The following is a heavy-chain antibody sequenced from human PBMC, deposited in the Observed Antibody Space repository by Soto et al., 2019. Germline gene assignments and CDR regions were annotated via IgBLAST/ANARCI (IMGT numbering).Heavy chain of an antibody. CDR3: TFYCSSTSCPPGITGTPKDY. J-gene: IGHJ4*02. CDR1: GFTFSNAW. D-gene: IGHD2-2*01. CDR2: IKSKTDGGTT. V-gene: IGHV3-15*07. Sequence: GGSLRLSCAASGFTFSNAWMNWVRQAPGKGLEWVGRIKSKTDGGTTDYAAPVKGRFTISRDDSKNTLYLQMNSLKTEDTAVYYCTFYCSSTSCPPGITGTPKDYWGQGTLVTVSS.